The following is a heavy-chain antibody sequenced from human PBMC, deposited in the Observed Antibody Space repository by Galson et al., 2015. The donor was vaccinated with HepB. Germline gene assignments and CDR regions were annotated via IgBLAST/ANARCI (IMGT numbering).Heavy chain of an antibody. D-gene: IGHD2-2*02. V-gene: IGHV3-7*01. CDR3: ARDRCSSTSCYTSSAFDI. Sequence: LRLSCAASGFTFSSYWMSWVRQAPGKGLEWVANIKQDGSEKYYVDSVKGRFTISRDNAKNSLYLQMNSLRAEDTAVYYCARDRCSSTSCYTSSAFDIWGQGTMVTVSS. CDR1: GFTFSSYW. J-gene: IGHJ3*02. CDR2: IKQDGSEK.